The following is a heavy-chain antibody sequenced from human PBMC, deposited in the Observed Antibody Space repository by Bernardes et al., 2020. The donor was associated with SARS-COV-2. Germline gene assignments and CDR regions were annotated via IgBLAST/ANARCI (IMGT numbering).Heavy chain of an antibody. CDR1: GYTFTSYA. V-gene: IGHV1-3*01. CDR2: INAGNGNT. CDR3: AGDFRVAVAGTGIDP. D-gene: IGHD6-19*01. Sequence: ASVKVSCKASGYTFTSYAMHWVRQAPGQRLEWMGWINAGNGNTKYSQKFQGRVTITRDTSASTAYMELSSLRSEDTAVYYCAGDFRVAVAGTGIDPWGQGTLVTVSS. J-gene: IGHJ5*02.